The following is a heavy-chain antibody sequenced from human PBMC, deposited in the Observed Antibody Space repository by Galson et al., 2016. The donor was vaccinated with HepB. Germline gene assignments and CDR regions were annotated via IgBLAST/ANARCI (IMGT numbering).Heavy chain of an antibody. V-gene: IGHV3-13*04. J-gene: IGHJ6*02. CDR1: GFTFSKYD. CDR3: ARGDDYYSGMDV. Sequence: SLRLSCAASGFTFSKYDMHWVRQVRGKGLEWVSTIHTAGDTYYRGSVKGRFTIPRENAKKSLYLQMNSLRAGDTAAYYCARGDDYYSGMDVWGQGTTVTVSS. CDR2: IHTAGDT.